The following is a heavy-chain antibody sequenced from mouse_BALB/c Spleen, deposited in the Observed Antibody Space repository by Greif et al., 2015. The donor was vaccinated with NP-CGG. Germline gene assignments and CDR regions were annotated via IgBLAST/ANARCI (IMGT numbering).Heavy chain of an antibody. CDR2: INPSNGRT. J-gene: IGHJ3*01. V-gene: IGHV1S81*02. CDR1: GYTFTSYW. Sequence: QVQLQQSGAELVKPGASVKLSCKASGYTFTSYWMHWVKQRPGQGLVWIGEINPSNGRTNYNEKFKSKATLTVDKSSSTAYIQLSSLTSEDSAVYYCARGGLLRSFAYWGQGTLVTVSA. D-gene: IGHD2-3*01. CDR3: ARGGLLRSFAY.